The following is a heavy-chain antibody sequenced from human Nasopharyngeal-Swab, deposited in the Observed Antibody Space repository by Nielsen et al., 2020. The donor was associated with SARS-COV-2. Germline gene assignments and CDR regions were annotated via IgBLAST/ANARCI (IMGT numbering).Heavy chain of an antibody. Sequence: SETLSLTCAASGYSLSSGYYWGWIRQSPGKGLEWIGAMFHRGSTYLNPSLKSRVTISIDTSKNQFSLELSSVTAADTAVYYCARIAVASADYYYYMDVWGKGTTVTVSS. V-gene: IGHV4-38-2*01. CDR3: ARIAVASADYYYYMDV. J-gene: IGHJ6*03. CDR1: GYSLSSGYY. D-gene: IGHD6-19*01. CDR2: MFHRGST.